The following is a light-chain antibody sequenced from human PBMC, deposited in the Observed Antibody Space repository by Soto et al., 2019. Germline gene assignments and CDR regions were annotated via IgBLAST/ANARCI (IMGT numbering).Light chain of an antibody. CDR1: QGISTW. CDR2: AAS. Sequence: EIQMTQSPSSVSASVVDRFTITCLASQGISTWLAWYQQKPGTVPKLLISAASTLQTGVPSRFSGIGSGTEFTLIISSLQSEDFAVYYCQHYKTWPLSFGGGTKVDIK. J-gene: IGKJ4*01. V-gene: IGKV1-27*01. CDR3: QHYKTWPLS.